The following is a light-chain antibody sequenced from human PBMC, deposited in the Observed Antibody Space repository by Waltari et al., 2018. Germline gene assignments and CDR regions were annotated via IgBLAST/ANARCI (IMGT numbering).Light chain of an antibody. CDR3: QQLSSYPLT. CDR1: QGISSY. Sequence: IQLTQSPSSLSASVGDRVTITCRSSQGISSYLAWYQQKPGKAPNLLIYAASTLQTGVPSRFRGSRSGTDCTRTISSLQPDEFATYYCQQLSSYPLTFGGGTKVEIK. CDR2: AAS. V-gene: IGKV1-9*01. J-gene: IGKJ4*01.